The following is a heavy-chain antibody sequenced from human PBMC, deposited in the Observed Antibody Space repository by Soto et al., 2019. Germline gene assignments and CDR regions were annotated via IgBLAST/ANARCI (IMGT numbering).Heavy chain of an antibody. CDR1: GFSLSTSGVG. Sequence: QITLKESGPTLVKPTQTLTLTCTFSGFSLSTSGVGVGWIRQPPGKALEWLALIYWDDDKRYSPSLKSRLTITKDTSKNQVVLTMTNMDPVDTATYYCAHQSALYSGSYFDYWGQGTLVTVSS. V-gene: IGHV2-5*02. CDR3: AHQSALYSGSYFDY. CDR2: IYWDDDK. J-gene: IGHJ4*02. D-gene: IGHD1-26*01.